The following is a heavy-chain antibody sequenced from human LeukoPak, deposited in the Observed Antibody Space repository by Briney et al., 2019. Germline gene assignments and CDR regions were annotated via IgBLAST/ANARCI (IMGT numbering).Heavy chain of an antibody. CDR3: ARGSEDYDSSGYYYDLGDY. J-gene: IGHJ4*02. CDR2: ISYEGKNK. CDR1: AFTFSRYG. V-gene: IGHV3-30*19. D-gene: IGHD3-22*01. Sequence: GSLRLSCAASAFTFSRYGMHWVRQAPGKGLEWVAVISYEGKNKYYADSVKGRFTISRDNSKNKQYLQMNSLRAEDTAVYYCARGSEDYDSSGYYYDLGDYWGQGNLVTVSS.